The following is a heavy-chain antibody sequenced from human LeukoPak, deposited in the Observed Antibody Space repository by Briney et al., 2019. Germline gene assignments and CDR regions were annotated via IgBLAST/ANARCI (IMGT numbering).Heavy chain of an antibody. Sequence: GGSLRLSCAASGFTFDDYGMSWVRHAQGKGLEWVSGINWNGGSTGYADSVKGRFTIFRDNAKNSLYLQMNSLRAEDTALYYCARDGWDSSAYIVDYWGRGTLVTVSS. D-gene: IGHD3-22*01. CDR1: GFTFDDYG. V-gene: IGHV3-20*04. J-gene: IGHJ4*02. CDR3: ARDGWDSSAYIVDY. CDR2: INWNGGST.